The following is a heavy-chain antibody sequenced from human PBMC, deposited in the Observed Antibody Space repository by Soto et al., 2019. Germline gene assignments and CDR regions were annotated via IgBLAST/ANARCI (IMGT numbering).Heavy chain of an antibody. D-gene: IGHD6-13*01. CDR1: GGSISSSSYY. V-gene: IGHV4-39*01. Sequence: SETLSLTCTVSGGSISSSSYYWGWIRQPPGKGLEWIGSIYYSGSTYYNPSLKSRVTISVDTSKNQFSLKLSSVTAADTAVYYCARSFSSWYLYFDYWGQGTLVTVSS. CDR3: ARSFSSWYLYFDY. CDR2: IYYSGST. J-gene: IGHJ4*02.